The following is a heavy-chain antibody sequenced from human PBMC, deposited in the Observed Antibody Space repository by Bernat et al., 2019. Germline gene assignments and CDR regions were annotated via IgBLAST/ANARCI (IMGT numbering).Heavy chain of an antibody. Sequence: EVQLVESGGGLIQPGGSLRLSCAASGFTVSSNYMSWVRQAPGKGLEWVSVIYSGGSTYYADSVKGRFTISRDNSKNTLYLQMNSLRAEDTAVYYCARAVQSLYYYGMDVWGQGTTVTVSS. CDR2: IYSGGST. D-gene: IGHD6-6*01. CDR3: ARAVQSLYYYGMDV. CDR1: GFTVSSNY. J-gene: IGHJ6*02. V-gene: IGHV3-53*01.